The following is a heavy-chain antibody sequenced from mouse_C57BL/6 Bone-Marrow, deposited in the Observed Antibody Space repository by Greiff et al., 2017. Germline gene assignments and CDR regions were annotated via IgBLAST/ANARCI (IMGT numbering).Heavy chain of an antibody. CDR1: GYTFTSYG. J-gene: IGHJ4*01. D-gene: IGHD2-1*01. CDR3: ARVGNYNYYARDY. Sequence: VKLQESGAELARPGASVKLSCKASGYTFTSYGISWVKQRTGQGLEWIGEIYPRSGNTYYNEKFKGKATLTADKSSSTAYMELRSLTSEDSAVYFCARVGNYNYYARDYWGQGTSVTVSS. V-gene: IGHV1-81*01. CDR2: IYPRSGNT.